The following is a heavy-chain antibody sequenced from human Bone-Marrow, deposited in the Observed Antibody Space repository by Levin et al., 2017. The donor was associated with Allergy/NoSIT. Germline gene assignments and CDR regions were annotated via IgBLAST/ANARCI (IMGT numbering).Heavy chain of an antibody. CDR3: ARHGVATIKEGIQLWSRYYFDY. CDR1: GGSISSSSYY. V-gene: IGHV4-39*01. J-gene: IGHJ4*02. CDR2: IYYSGST. D-gene: IGHD5-18*01. Sequence: SETLSLTCTVSGGSISSSSYYWGWIRQPPGKGLEWIGSIYYSGSTYYNPSLKSRVTISVDTSKNQFSLKLSSVTAADTAVYYCARHGVATIKEGIQLWSRYYFDYWGQGTLVTVSS.